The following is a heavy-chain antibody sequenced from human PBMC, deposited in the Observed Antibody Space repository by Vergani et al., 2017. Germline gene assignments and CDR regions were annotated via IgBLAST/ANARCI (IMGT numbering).Heavy chain of an antibody. CDR3: ARYSGGRGIDY. CDR2: IYTSGTT. Sequence: QVQLQESGPGLVKPSQTLSLTCTVSGGSISSGSYYWSGIRQPAGKGLEWIGRIYTSGTTNYNPSLKSRVTISVDTSKTQFSLKLSSVTAADTAVYYCARYSGGRGIDYWGRGTLVTVSA. D-gene: IGHD1-26*01. J-gene: IGHJ4*02. V-gene: IGHV4-61*02. CDR1: GGSISSGSYY.